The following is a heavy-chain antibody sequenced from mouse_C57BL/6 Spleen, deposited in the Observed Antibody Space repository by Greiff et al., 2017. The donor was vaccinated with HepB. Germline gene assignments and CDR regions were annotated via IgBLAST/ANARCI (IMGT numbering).Heavy chain of an antibody. V-gene: IGHV1-64*01. CDR1: GYTFTSYW. D-gene: IGHD2-3*01. Sequence: QVQLQQPGAELVKPGASVKLSCKASGYTFTSYWMHWVKQRPGQGLEWIGMIHPNSGSTNYNEKFKSKATLTVDKSSSTAYMQLSSLTSEDSAVYYCARRKLPDGYYWYFDVWGTGTTVTVSS. CDR3: ARRKLPDGYYWYFDV. J-gene: IGHJ1*03. CDR2: IHPNSGST.